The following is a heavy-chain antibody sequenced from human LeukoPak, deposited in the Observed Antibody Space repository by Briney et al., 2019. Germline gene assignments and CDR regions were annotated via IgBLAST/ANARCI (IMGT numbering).Heavy chain of an antibody. CDR3: AKDPLENIVYSYGPEAAYFDY. J-gene: IGHJ4*02. Sequence: GGSLRLSCAASGFTFRSYGMHWVRQAPGKGLEWVAFIRYDGSNKYYADSVKGRFTISRDNSKNTLYLQMNSLRAEDTAVYYCAKDPLENIVYSYGPEAAYFDYWGQGTLVTVSS. V-gene: IGHV3-30*02. D-gene: IGHD5-18*01. CDR1: GFTFRSYG. CDR2: IRYDGSNK.